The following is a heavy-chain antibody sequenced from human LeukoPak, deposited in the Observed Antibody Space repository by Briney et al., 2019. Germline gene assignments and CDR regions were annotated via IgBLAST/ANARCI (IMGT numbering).Heavy chain of an antibody. Sequence: PSETLSLTCAVYGGSFSGYYWSWIRQPPGKGLEWIGEINHSGSTNYNPSLKSRVTISVDTSKDQFSLKLSSVTAADTAVYYCARGRRPKGVVPAAPPRWFDPWGRGTLVTVSS. D-gene: IGHD2-2*01. CDR3: ARGRRPKGVVPAAPPRWFDP. CDR2: INHSGST. J-gene: IGHJ5*02. CDR1: GGSFSGYY. V-gene: IGHV4-34*01.